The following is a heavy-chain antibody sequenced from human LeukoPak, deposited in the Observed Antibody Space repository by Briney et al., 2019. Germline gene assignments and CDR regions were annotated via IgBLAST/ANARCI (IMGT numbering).Heavy chain of an antibody. CDR3: ARDRSGYYYGNDAFDI. CDR1: GFTFSDHY. V-gene: IGHV3-11*01. Sequence: GGSLRLSCAASGFTFSDHYMSWIRQAPGKGLEWVSYISSSGSTIYYADSVKGRFTISRDNAKNSLYLQMNSLRAEDTAVYYCARDRSGYYYGNDAFDIWGQGTMVTVSS. J-gene: IGHJ3*02. CDR2: ISSSGSTI. D-gene: IGHD3-22*01.